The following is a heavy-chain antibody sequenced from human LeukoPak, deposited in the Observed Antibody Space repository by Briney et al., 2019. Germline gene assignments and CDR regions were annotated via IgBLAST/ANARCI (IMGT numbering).Heavy chain of an antibody. CDR3: ARDKAHSYGRYFDP. J-gene: IGHJ5*02. V-gene: IGHV4-59*01. CDR1: GGSISTYC. Sequence: SETLSLTCSVAGGSISTYCWNWIRQTPGKGLEWIGHISNGNTDYNPSLKSRVTISVDTSKNQFSLKLTSVTAADTAVYYCARDKAHSYGRYFDPWGQGALVIVSS. CDR2: ISNGNT. D-gene: IGHD5-18*01.